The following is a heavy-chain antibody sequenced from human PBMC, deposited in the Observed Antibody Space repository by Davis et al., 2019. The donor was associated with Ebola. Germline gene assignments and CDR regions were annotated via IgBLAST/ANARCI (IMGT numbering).Heavy chain of an antibody. CDR2: INPSGGST. J-gene: IGHJ6*02. V-gene: IGHV1-46*01. CDR1: GYTFTSYY. CDR3: AILGSSSDYYGMDV. Sequence: ASVKVSCKASGYTFTSYYMHWVRQAPGQGLERMVVINPSGGSTCYAQKFQGRVTMTRDTSTSTVYMELSSLRSEDTAVYYCAILGSSSDYYGMDVWGQGTTVTVSS. D-gene: IGHD6-6*01.